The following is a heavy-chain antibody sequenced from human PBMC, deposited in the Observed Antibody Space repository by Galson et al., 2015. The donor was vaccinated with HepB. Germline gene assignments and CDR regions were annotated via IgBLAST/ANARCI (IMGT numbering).Heavy chain of an antibody. D-gene: IGHD2-21*01. V-gene: IGHV4-61*02. CDR3: ARGQAMVVIATNWFDP. CDR2: IYTSGST. Sequence: TLSLTCTVSGGSISSGSYYWSWIRQPAGKGLEWIGRIYTSGSTNYNPSLKSRVTMSVDTSKNQFSLKLSSVTAADTAVYYCARGQAMVVIATNWFDPWGQGTLVTVSS. CDR1: GGSISSGSYY. J-gene: IGHJ5*02.